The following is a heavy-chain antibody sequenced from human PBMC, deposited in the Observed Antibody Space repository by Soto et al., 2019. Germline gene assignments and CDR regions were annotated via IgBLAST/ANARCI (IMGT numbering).Heavy chain of an antibody. Sequence: LRLSCAASGFTVSSNYMSWVRQAPGKGLEWVSVIYSGGSTYYADSVKGRFTISRDNSKNTLYLQMNSLRAEDTAVYYCARDRVYYGSSGYYYYGMDVWGQGTTVTVSS. CDR2: IYSGGST. J-gene: IGHJ6*02. CDR1: GFTVSSNY. V-gene: IGHV3-53*01. D-gene: IGHD3-22*01. CDR3: ARDRVYYGSSGYYYYGMDV.